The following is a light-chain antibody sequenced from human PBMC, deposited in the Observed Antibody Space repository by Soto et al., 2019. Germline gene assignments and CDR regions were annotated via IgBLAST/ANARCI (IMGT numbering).Light chain of an antibody. V-gene: IGLV1-40*01. CDR2: GNS. CDR1: SSNIGAGYD. Sequence: QSVLTQPPSVSGAPGQRVTISCTGSSSNIGAGYDVHWYQQLPGTAPKLLIYGNSNRPSGVPDRFSGSKSGTSASLVITGLQAEDEADDYCQSYDSRSGVVFGGGTKLTVL. J-gene: IGLJ2*01. CDR3: QSYDSRSGVV.